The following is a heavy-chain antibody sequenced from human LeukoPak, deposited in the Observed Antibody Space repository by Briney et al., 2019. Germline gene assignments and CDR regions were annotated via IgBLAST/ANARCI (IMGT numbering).Heavy chain of an antibody. Sequence: SETLSLTCTVSGGSISSSSFYWSWIRQPPGKGLEWIGYIYNSESTNYNPSLKSGVTISVDTSKNQFSLMLTSVTASDTAMYYCARHCSGGTCPLSFDAFDIWGQGTMVTVSS. J-gene: IGHJ3*02. V-gene: IGHV4-61*05. CDR3: ARHCSGGTCPLSFDAFDI. CDR2: IYNSEST. CDR1: GGSISSSSFY. D-gene: IGHD2-15*01.